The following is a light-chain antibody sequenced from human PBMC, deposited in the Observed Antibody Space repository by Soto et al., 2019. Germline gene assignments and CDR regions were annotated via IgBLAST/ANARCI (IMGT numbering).Light chain of an antibody. CDR3: QQYNSWPIT. Sequence: EIVMTQSPATLSVSPGERATLSCRASQGVTSDLAWYQHKPGQVPRLLIYGASTGATGIPARFSGSGSGTEFTLTINSLQSEDVAIYYCQQYNSWPITFGGGTKVEI. J-gene: IGKJ4*01. V-gene: IGKV3-15*01. CDR2: GAS. CDR1: QGVTSD.